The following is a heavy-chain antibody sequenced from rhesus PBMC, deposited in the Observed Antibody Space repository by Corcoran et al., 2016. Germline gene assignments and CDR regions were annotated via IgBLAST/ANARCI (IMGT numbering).Heavy chain of an antibody. Sequence: QLQLQESGPGLVQPSETLSLTCAVSGGSISSSSWSWIRQAPGKGLEWIGYIDGSGSSTNYNPSPKRRVIRAVDTSKNQLSRKLTSVTAADTAVYYGARGKYNWNNGRVTWGQGVLVTVSS. CDR3: ARGKYNWNNGRVT. V-gene: IGHV4-169*01. D-gene: IGHD1-20*01. CDR1: GGSISSSS. CDR2: IDGSGSST. J-gene: IGHJ4*01.